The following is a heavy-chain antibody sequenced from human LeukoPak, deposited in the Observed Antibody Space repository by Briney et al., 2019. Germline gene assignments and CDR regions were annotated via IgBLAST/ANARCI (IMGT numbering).Heavy chain of an antibody. CDR1: GFTFSSYA. CDR3: AKGIRYCSSTSCLNYFDY. V-gene: IGHV3-23*01. Sequence: PGGSLRLSCAASGFTFSSYAMSWVRQAPGKGLEWVSAISGSGGSTYYADSVKGRFTISRDNSKNTLYLQMNSLRAEDTAVYYCAKGIRYCSSTSCLNYFDYWGQGTPVTVSS. J-gene: IGHJ4*02. D-gene: IGHD2-2*01. CDR2: ISGSGGST.